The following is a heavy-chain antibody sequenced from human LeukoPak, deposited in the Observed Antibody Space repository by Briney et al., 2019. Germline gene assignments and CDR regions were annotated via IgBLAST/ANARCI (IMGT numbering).Heavy chain of an antibody. D-gene: IGHD4-17*01. CDR1: GFTFSSNS. J-gene: IGHJ4*02. Sequence: PGGSLRLSCAASGFTFSSNSMNWVRQAPGRGLEWVSYISSSRSTIYYANSVKGRFTISRDNAKNSLYLQINSLRAEDTAVYYCARAPTDDYGDYSFDYWGKGTLVTVSS. V-gene: IGHV3-48*04. CDR2: ISSSRSTI. CDR3: ARAPTDDYGDYSFDY.